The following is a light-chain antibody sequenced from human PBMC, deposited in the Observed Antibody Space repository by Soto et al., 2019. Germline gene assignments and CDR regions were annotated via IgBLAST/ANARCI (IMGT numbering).Light chain of an antibody. CDR3: QQYNAS. CDR1: QSINNW. CDR2: DAS. Sequence: DIQITQSPSTLSASVGDRVTITCRASQSINNWLAWYQQKPGKAPKLLIYDASSLESGVPSRFSGSGSGTEFTLTISSLLPDDFAVYYCQQYNASFGGGTKVEIK. V-gene: IGKV1-5*01. J-gene: IGKJ4*01.